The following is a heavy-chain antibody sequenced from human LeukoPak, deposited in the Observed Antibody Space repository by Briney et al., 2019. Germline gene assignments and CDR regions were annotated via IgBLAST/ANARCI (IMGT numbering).Heavy chain of an antibody. D-gene: IGHD2-15*01. Sequence: ASVNVSCKVSGYTLTELSMHWVRQAPGKGLEWMGGFDPEDGETIYAQKFQGRVTMTEDTSTDTAYMELSSLRSEDTAVYYCATIRPYCSGGSCYFQYYFDYWAREPWSPSPQ. CDR2: FDPEDGET. J-gene: IGHJ4*02. CDR3: ATIRPYCSGGSCYFQYYFDY. V-gene: IGHV1-24*01. CDR1: GYTLTELS.